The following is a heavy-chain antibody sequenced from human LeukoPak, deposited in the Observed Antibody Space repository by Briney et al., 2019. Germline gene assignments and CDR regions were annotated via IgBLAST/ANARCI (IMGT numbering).Heavy chain of an antibody. CDR1: GVTFDDYT. CDR3: ARDNEQLDYDY. V-gene: IGHV3-9*01. J-gene: IGHJ4*02. Sequence: PGGSLRLSCAASGVTFDDYTMYWGRPPPGKGLEWVSGINWSSGSIGYADSVKGRFTISRDNAKNSLYLQMNSLRAEDTAVYYCARDNEQLDYDYWGQGTLVTVSS. CDR2: INWSSGSI. D-gene: IGHD6-13*01.